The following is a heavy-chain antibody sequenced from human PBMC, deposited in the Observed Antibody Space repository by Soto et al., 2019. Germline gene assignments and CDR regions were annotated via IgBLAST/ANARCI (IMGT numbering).Heavy chain of an antibody. CDR3: ARYVFIGWPFDY. J-gene: IGHJ4*02. CDR1: GYTFTSYD. CDR2: ISAYNGNT. V-gene: IGHV1-18*01. D-gene: IGHD6-19*01. Sequence: QVQLVQSGAEVKKPGASVKVSCKASGYTFTSYDISWVRQAPGQGLEWMGWISAYNGNTNYAQKVQGRVTMTTDTSTSTAYMDLRSLRSDDTAMYYCARYVFIGWPFDYWCQGTLVTVSS.